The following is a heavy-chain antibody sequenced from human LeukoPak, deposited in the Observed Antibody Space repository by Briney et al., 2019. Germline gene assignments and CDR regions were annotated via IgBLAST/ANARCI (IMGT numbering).Heavy chain of an antibody. V-gene: IGHV3-15*01. CDR2: IKSKTDGGTT. D-gene: IGHD3-9*01. Sequence: GGSLRLSCAASGFTFSNAWMSWVRQAPGKGLEWVGRIKSKTDGGTTDYAAPVKGRFTISRDDSKNTLYLQMNSLKTEDTAVYYCTTHLNFIYYGILTGYYIGPFDYWGQGTLVTVSS. CDR3: TTHLNFIYYGILTGYYIGPFDY. J-gene: IGHJ4*02. CDR1: GFTFSNAW.